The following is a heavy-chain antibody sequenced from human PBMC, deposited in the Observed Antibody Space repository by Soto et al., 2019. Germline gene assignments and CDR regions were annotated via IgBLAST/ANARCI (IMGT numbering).Heavy chain of an antibody. CDR3: ARVSSGASWIDY. J-gene: IGHJ4*02. Sequence: QVQLVQSGAEVKKPGASVKVSCKASGYTFTSYAMHWVRQAPGQRLEWMGWINAGNGNTKYSQKFQGRVTITRDTSASTAYMGLSSLRSEDTAVYYCARVSSGASWIDYWGQGTLVTVAA. V-gene: IGHV1-3*01. CDR1: GYTFTSYA. CDR2: INAGNGNT. D-gene: IGHD2-15*01.